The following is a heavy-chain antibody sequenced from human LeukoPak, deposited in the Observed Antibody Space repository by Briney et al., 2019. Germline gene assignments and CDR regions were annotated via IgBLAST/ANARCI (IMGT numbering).Heavy chain of an antibody. J-gene: IGHJ4*02. CDR1: GGTFSSYA. Sequence: GASVKVSCKASGGTFSSYAISWVRRAPGQGLEWMGGIIPIFGTANYAQKFQGRVTITADESTSTAYIELSSLRSEDTAVYYCARGWAAIVGYYFDYWGQGTLVTVSS. CDR2: IIPIFGTA. CDR3: ARGWAAIVGYYFDY. D-gene: IGHD2-2*01. V-gene: IGHV1-69*13.